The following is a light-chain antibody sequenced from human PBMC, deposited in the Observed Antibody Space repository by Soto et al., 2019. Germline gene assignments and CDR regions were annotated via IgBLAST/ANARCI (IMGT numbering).Light chain of an antibody. CDR2: GAS. J-gene: IGKJ5*01. CDR3: QQFNSYPIT. Sequence: DIQLTQSPSFLSASVGDRVTITCRASQGISSYLAWFQQKPGRAPNLLIYGASTLQSGVPSRFSGSGSGTEFTLTISSLQPEDFATYYCQQFNSYPITFGQGTRLEIK. V-gene: IGKV1-9*01. CDR1: QGISSY.